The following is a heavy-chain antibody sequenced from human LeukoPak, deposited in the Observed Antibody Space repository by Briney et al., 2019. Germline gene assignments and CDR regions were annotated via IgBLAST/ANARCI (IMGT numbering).Heavy chain of an antibody. J-gene: IGHJ4*02. CDR3: AREQQLPRGYYFDY. CDR2: INWNGGST. D-gene: IGHD6-13*01. CDR1: GFTFDDYG. Sequence: PGGSLRLSCAASGFTFDDYGMSWVRQAPGKGLEWVSGINWNGGSTGYADSVKGRFTISRDNAKNSLYLQMNSLRAEDTALYYCAREQQLPRGYYFDYWGQGTLVTVSS. V-gene: IGHV3-20*04.